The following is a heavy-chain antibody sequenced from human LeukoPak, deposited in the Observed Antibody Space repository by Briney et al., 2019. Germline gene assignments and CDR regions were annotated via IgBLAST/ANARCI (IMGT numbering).Heavy chain of an antibody. D-gene: IGHD3-22*01. CDR2: IYTSGST. CDR3: ARGVVAEKFDAFDI. Sequence: SQTLSLTCTVSGGSISSGSYYWSWIRQPAGKGLEWIGRIYTSGSTYYNPSLKSRVTISVDTSKNQFSLKLSSVTAADTAVYYCARGVVAEKFDAFDIWGQGTMVTVSS. CDR1: GGSISSGSYY. J-gene: IGHJ3*02. V-gene: IGHV4-61*02.